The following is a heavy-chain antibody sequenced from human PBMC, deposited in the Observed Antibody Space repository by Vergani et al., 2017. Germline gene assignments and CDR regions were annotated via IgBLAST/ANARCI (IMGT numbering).Heavy chain of an antibody. D-gene: IGHD2-15*01. V-gene: IGHV3-9*01. Sequence: EVQLVESGGGLVQPGRSLRLSCAASGFTFDDYAMHWVRQAPGKGLEWVSGISWNSGSIGYADSVKGRFTISRDNAKNSLYLQMNSLRAEDTALYYCAKSRSTHYYYYYMDVWGKXT. J-gene: IGHJ6*03. CDR1: GFTFDDYA. CDR3: AKSRSTHYYYYYMDV. CDR2: ISWNSGSI.